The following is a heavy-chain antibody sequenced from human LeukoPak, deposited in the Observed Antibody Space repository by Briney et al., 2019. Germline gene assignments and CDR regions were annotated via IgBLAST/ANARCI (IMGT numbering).Heavy chain of an antibody. CDR2: IYYSGST. V-gene: IGHV4-39*01. CDR1: GGSISSSSYY. J-gene: IGHJ4*02. Sequence: SEILSLTCTVSGGSISSSSYYWGWIRQPPGKGLEWIGSIYYSGSTYYNPSLKSRVTISVDTSKNQFSLELTSVTAADTAVFYCARHEPNYYDASGSSYVGRIFEYWGQGSLVSVSS. CDR3: ARHEPNYYDASGSSYVGRIFEY. D-gene: IGHD3-22*01.